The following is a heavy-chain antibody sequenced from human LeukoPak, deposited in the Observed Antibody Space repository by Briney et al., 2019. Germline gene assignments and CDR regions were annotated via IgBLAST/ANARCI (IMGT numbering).Heavy chain of an antibody. V-gene: IGHV4-34*01. J-gene: IGHJ5*02. CDR1: GGSFSGYY. CDR2: INHSGSI. D-gene: IGHD3-3*01. CDR3: ARQFGYDFWSGDNWFDP. Sequence: PSETLSLTCAVYGGSFSGYYWSWIRQPPGKGLEWIGEINHSGSIKNNPSLKSRVTISVDTSKNQFSLKLSSVTAADTAVYYCARQFGYDFWSGDNWFDPWGQGTLVTVSS.